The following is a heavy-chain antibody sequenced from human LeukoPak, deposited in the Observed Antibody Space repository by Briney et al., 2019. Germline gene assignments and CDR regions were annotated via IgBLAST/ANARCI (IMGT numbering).Heavy chain of an antibody. D-gene: IGHD1-14*01. CDR2: INPTSGGT. Sequence: ASVKVSCKASGYTFTGYYMHWVRQAPGQGLEWMGWINPTSGGTNYAQKFQGRVTMTRDTSISTAYMELSRLRSDDTAVYYCARDLRVVITVVLGYWGQGTLVTVSS. CDR1: GYTFTGYY. V-gene: IGHV1-2*02. CDR3: ARDLRVVITVVLGY. J-gene: IGHJ4*02.